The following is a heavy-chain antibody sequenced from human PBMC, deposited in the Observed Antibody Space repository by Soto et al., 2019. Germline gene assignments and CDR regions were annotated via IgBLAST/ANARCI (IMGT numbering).Heavy chain of an antibody. CDR2: ISAYNANA. CDR3: ARENSDFDY. J-gene: IGHJ4*02. V-gene: IGHV1-18*01. D-gene: IGHD6-13*01. CDR1: GYTFRNFG. Sequence: QIQLLQSGAEVKKPGASVKVTCKASGYTFRNFGITWVRQAPGQGLEWMGWISAYNANANYAQKFQGRLTMTADTSTSTASMELRSLRSDATAVYYCARENSDFDYWGQGTLVTVSS.